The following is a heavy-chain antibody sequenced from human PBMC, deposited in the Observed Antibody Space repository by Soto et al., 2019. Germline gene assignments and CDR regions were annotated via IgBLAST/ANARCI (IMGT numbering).Heavy chain of an antibody. D-gene: IGHD3-22*01. Sequence: SQTLSLTCTVSGGSISSSSYYWGWIRQPPGKGLEWIGSFYYSGSTYYNPSIKSRVTISVDTSKNQFSLKLSSVTAADTAVYYCARPIYDSSGYIPAGWDYWGQGTLVTVSS. CDR2: FYYSGST. CDR1: GGSISSSSYY. V-gene: IGHV4-39*01. J-gene: IGHJ4*02. CDR3: ARPIYDSSGYIPAGWDY.